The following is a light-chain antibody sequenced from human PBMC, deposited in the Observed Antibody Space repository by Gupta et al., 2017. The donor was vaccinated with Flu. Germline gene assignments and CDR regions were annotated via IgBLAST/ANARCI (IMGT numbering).Light chain of an antibody. Sequence: DIQMTQSPTSLSASVGDRVTITCRASQSIDDSLSWYQQKPGKSPKLLIYGASSLPTGVPSRFSGGGSGTDFTLTVSSLQPEDFATYSCQQTSTTPYTFGQGTNLEI. CDR3: QQTSTTPYT. CDR1: QSIDDS. V-gene: IGKV1-39*01. CDR2: GAS. J-gene: IGKJ2*01.